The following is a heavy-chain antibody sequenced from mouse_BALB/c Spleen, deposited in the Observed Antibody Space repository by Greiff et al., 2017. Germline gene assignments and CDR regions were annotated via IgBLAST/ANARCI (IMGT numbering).Heavy chain of an antibody. CDR3: TKGALITTAPYAMDY. V-gene: IGHV1-5*01. J-gene: IGHJ4*01. Sequence: VQLKESGTVLARPGASVKMSCKASGYTFTSYWMHWVKQRPGQGLEWIGAIYPGNSDTSYNQKFKGKAKLTAVTSTSTAYMELSSLTNEDSAVYYCTKGALITTAPYAMDYWGQGTSVTVSS. CDR2: IYPGNSDT. D-gene: IGHD1-2*01. CDR1: GYTFTSYW.